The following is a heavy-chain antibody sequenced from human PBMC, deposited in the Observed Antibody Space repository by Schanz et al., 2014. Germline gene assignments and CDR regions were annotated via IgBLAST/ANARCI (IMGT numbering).Heavy chain of an antibody. CDR1: GDSITTSGYF. D-gene: IGHD1-1*01. J-gene: IGHJ6*02. V-gene: IGHV4-61*05. CDR3: TRGNALDV. Sequence: QLQLQESGPVLVKPSETLSLTCTVSGDSITTSGYFWGWIRQPPGKGLEWIGYIYYTASTNYNPSLRSRVTISADTSKNQFSLKLTSVTAADSAVYFCTRGNALDVWGQGTTVTVSS. CDR2: IYYTAST.